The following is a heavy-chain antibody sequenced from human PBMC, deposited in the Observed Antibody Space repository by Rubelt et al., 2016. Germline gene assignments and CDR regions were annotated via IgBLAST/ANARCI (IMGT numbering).Heavy chain of an antibody. J-gene: IGHJ1*01. CDR2: IYSNGNT. CDR3: ARLGSNYDFWSGYI. V-gene: IGHV3-66*01. CDR1: GFTVSSNY. Sequence: EAQLVESGGGLVQPGGSLRLSCAASGFTVSSNYMNWVRQAPGKGLECVSLIYSNGNTYYADSVKGRFTISRDNSKNTLYLQMNSRGAEDTAVYYCARLGSNYDFWSGYIWGQGTLVTVSS. D-gene: IGHD3-3*01.